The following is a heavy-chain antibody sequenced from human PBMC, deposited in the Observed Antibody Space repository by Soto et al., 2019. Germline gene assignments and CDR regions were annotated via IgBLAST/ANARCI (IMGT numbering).Heavy chain of an antibody. CDR2: IYSSGST. D-gene: IGHD2-15*01. Sequence: SETLSLTCTVSGGSIMSYFWSWVRQPPGKGLEWIGQIYSSGSTYYSPSLKSRVTISVDTSENQFSLKLSSVTAADTAVYYCARHLPGSVFGQDYLGPGSQVTVSS. V-gene: IGHV4-59*08. J-gene: IGHJ4*01. CDR3: ARHLPGSVFGQDY. CDR1: GGSIMSYF.